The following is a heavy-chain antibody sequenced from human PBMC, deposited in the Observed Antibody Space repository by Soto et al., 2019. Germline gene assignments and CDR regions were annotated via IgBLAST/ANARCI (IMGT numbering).Heavy chain of an antibody. CDR1: GGTFSSYA. CDR3: HIVVVPAPQQGMDV. D-gene: IGHD2-2*01. V-gene: IGHV1-69*06. J-gene: IGHJ6*02. Sequence: EASVKVSCKASGGTFSSYAISWVRQAPGQGLEWMGGIIPIFGTANYAQKFQGRVTITADKSTSTAYMELSSLRSEDTAVYYCHIVVVPAPQQGMDVWGQGTTVTVSS. CDR2: IIPIFGTA.